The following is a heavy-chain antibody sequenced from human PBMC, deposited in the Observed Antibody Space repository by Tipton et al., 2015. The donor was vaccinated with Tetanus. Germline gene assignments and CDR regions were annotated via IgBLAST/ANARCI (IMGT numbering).Heavy chain of an antibody. CDR3: ANHPGAKTQFDY. J-gene: IGHJ4*02. Sequence: TLSLTCSVSGASISTLNYYWAWIRQPPGRGLEWIGAISYRGETHFNPSLGSRVSMSVDTSKNQFSVDLSSVTAADTAVYYCANHPGAKTQFDYWGQGTLVTVSS. V-gene: IGHV4-39*01. CDR1: GASISTLNYY. CDR2: ISYRGET. D-gene: IGHD1-26*01.